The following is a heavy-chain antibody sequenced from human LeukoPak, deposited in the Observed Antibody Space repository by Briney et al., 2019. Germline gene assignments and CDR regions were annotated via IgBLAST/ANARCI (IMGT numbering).Heavy chain of an antibody. J-gene: IGHJ4*02. V-gene: IGHV4-39*07. Sequence: SENLSLTCTVSGGSISSSSYYWGWIRQPPGKGLEWIGSIYYSGSTYYNPSLKSRVTISVDTSKNQFSLKLSSVTAADTAVYYCARVSSSSVYYFDYWGQGTLVTVSS. CDR3: ARVSSSSVYYFDY. CDR2: IYYSGST. CDR1: GGSISSSSYY. D-gene: IGHD6-13*01.